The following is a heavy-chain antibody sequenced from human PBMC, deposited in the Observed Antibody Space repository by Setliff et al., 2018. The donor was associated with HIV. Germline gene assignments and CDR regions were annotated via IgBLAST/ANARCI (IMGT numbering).Heavy chain of an antibody. CDR1: GFSISGGYY. J-gene: IGHJ4*02. CDR2: IYHGGST. V-gene: IGHV4-38-2*02. D-gene: IGHD5-18*01. Sequence: KASETLSLTCSVSGFSISGGYYWGWIRQPPGKGLEWIGNIYHGGSTYYNPSLKSRITISLDTSKNQFSLRMRSVTAADTAVYYCARVFVDTAVLRVLEYYFDSWGRGTLVTVSS. CDR3: ARVFVDTAVLRVLEYYFDS.